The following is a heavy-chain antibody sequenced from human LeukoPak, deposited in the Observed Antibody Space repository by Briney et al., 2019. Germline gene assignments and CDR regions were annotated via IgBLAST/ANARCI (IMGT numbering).Heavy chain of an antibody. D-gene: IGHD1-26*01. CDR3: ARKGYSGSYFDY. CDR1: GFTFSSYW. Sequence: GGSLRLSCAASGFTFSSYWMHWVRQAPGKGLVWVSRINSDGSSTNYADSVKGRFTISRDNAKNTLYLQMNSLRAEDTAVYYCARKGYSGSYFDYWGQGTLVTVSS. V-gene: IGHV3-74*01. J-gene: IGHJ4*02. CDR2: INSDGSST.